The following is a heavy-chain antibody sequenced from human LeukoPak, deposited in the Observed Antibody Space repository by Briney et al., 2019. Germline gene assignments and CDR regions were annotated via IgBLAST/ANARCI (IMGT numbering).Heavy chain of an antibody. Sequence: PSETLSLTCTVSGGSISSCYWSWIRQPPGKGLEWIGYIYYSGSTNYNPSLKSRVTISVDTSKNQFSLKLSSVTAADTAVYYCARDPSYDSSGLSYYFDYWGQGTLVTVSS. V-gene: IGHV4-59*01. J-gene: IGHJ4*02. CDR3: ARDPSYDSSGLSYYFDY. CDR1: GGSISSCY. D-gene: IGHD3-22*01. CDR2: IYYSGST.